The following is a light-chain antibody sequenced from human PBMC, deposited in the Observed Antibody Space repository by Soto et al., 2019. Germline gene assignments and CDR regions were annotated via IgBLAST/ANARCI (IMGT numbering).Light chain of an antibody. CDR1: QSVSSN. V-gene: IGKV3-11*01. CDR3: QQRSSYWT. J-gene: IGKJ1*01. Sequence: EIVLTQSPVTLSLSPGQRATLSSRASQSVSSNSLGWYQHKPGQPPRLLIYDTSNRATGIPARFSGSGSGTDFTLTISSLEPEDFAVYYCQQRSSYWTCGQGTKVEIK. CDR2: DTS.